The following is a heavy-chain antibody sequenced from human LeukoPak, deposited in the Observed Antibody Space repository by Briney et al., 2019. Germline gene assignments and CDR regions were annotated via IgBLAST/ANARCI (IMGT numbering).Heavy chain of an antibody. CDR3: ARLERGYSYGLIDY. D-gene: IGHD5-18*01. V-gene: IGHV4-61*08. CDR2: IYYSGST. J-gene: IGHJ4*02. CDR1: GGSISSGDYF. Sequence: SETLSLTCTVSGGSISSGDYFWSWIRQPPGKGLEWIGYIYYSGSTNYNPSLKSRVTMSVDTSKNQFSLKLNSVTAADSALYYCARLERGYSYGLIDYWGQGTLVTVSS.